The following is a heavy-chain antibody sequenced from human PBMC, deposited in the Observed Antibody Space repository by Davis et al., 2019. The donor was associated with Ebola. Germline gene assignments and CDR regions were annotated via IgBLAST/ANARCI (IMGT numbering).Heavy chain of an antibody. CDR3: ARSYGSGNYGSYYGVDV. CDR2: IYHSGST. CDR1: GYSISSGYY. J-gene: IGHJ6*02. D-gene: IGHD3-10*01. V-gene: IGHV4-38-2*02. Sequence: PSETLSLTCNVSGYSISSGYYWGWIRQPPGKGLEWIGSIYHSGSTYYNPSLKSRVTISVDTSKNQFSLKLSSVTAADTAVYYCARSYGSGNYGSYYGVDVWGQGTTVTVSS.